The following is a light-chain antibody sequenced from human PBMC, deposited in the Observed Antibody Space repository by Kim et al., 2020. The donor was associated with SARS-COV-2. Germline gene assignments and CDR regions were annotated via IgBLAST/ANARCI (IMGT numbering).Light chain of an antibody. J-gene: IGLJ2*01. CDR1: ALPKQY. V-gene: IGLV3-25*03. CDR2: KDS. CDR3: QSADSSGTYPVV. Sequence: SYELTQPPSVSVSPGQTARITCSGDALPKQYAYWYQQKPGQAPVLVIYKDSERLSGIPERFSGSSSGTTVTLTISGVQAEDEADYYCQSADSSGTYPVVFGGGTQLTVL.